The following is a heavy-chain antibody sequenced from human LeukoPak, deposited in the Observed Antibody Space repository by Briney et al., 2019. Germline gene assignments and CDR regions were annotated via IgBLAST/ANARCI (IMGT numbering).Heavy chain of an antibody. V-gene: IGHV3-23*01. CDR1: GFTFSSYA. J-gene: IGHJ4*02. D-gene: IGHD3-10*01. CDR2: ISGSGGST. Sequence: PGGSLRLSCAPSGFTFSSYAMSWVRQAPGKGLEWVSAISGSGGSTYYADSVKGRFTISRDNSKNTLYLQMNSLRAEDTAVYYCAKHRDYYGSGSYYKDWGQGTLVTVSS. CDR3: AKHRDYYGSGSYYKD.